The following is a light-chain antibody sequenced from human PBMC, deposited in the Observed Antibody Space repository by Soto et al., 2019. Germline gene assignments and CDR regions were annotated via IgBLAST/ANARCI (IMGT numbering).Light chain of an antibody. Sequence: QSVLAQPPSVSGTHRQRVTLSCSESSSNIGKHTVNWFQQLPGAAPKPLFYTDDQRRSGVPDRFSASKSGTSASLAISGLQSEDEADYYCAAWDASLSGHVFGPGTKVTVL. CDR3: AAWDASLSGHV. V-gene: IGLV1-44*01. CDR2: TDD. CDR1: SSNIGKHT. J-gene: IGLJ1*01.